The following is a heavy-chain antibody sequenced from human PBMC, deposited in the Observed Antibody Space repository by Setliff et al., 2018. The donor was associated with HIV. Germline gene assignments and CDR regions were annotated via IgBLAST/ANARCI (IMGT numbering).Heavy chain of an antibody. CDR2: ITSTGSTI. D-gene: IGHD3-3*01. J-gene: IGHJ4*02. CDR1: GFTFSDCS. V-gene: IGHV3-48*01. CDR3: ARAPGRFVYNSYFFDY. Sequence: GGSLRLSCAASGFTFSDCSMNWVRQAPGKGLEWISYITSTGSTIFYADSVKGRFTISRDNSENTLYLQMSSLRVEDTALYYCARAPGRFVYNSYFFDYWGQGTLVTVSS.